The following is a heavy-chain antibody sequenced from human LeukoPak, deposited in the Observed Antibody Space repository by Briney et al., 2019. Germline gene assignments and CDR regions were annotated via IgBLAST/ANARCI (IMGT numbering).Heavy chain of an antibody. Sequence: ASVKVSCKASGYTFTSYYMHWVRQAPGQGLEWMGRINPNSGDTIYAQKFQGRVTMTRDTSISTAYMELSRLRSDDTAVYYCARDPSGVVVIPAANFDYWGQGTLVTVSS. CDR1: GYTFTSYY. CDR3: ARDPSGVVVIPAANFDY. CDR2: INPNSGDT. V-gene: IGHV1-2*06. D-gene: IGHD2-2*01. J-gene: IGHJ4*02.